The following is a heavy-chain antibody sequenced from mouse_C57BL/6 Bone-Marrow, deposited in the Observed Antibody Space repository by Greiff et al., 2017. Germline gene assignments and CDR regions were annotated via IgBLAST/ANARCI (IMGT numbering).Heavy chain of an antibody. CDR2: ISSGSSTI. J-gene: IGHJ2*01. Sequence: EVMLVESGGGLVKPGGSLKLSCAASGFTFSDYGMHWVRQAPEKGLEWVAYISSGSSTIYYADTVKGRFTLSRDNAKTTLFLQMTSLRSEDTAMYYCARQGWSDYWGQGTTLTVSS. V-gene: IGHV5-17*01. CDR1: GFTFSDYG. D-gene: IGHD3-3*01. CDR3: ARQGWSDY.